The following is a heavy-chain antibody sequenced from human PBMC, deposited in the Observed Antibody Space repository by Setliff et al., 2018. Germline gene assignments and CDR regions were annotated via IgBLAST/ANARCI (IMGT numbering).Heavy chain of an antibody. J-gene: IGHJ6*03. Sequence: KASETLSLTCTVSGGSISSGNYYWGWIRQPPGKGLEWIGSIYYSGSTYYNPSLKSRVTISVDTSKNHFSLKLSSVTAADTAVYYCARGDFWSGSGGFYYYYYYMDVWGKGTTVTVSS. D-gene: IGHD3-3*01. CDR3: ARGDFWSGSGGFYYYYYYMDV. CDR1: GGSISSGNYY. V-gene: IGHV4-39*07. CDR2: IYYSGST.